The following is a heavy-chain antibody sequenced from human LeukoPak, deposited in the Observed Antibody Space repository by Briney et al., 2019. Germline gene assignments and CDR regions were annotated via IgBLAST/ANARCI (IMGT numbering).Heavy chain of an antibody. J-gene: IGHJ5*02. CDR3: ARVKVFDWFDP. CDR1: GGSISSYY. V-gene: IGHV4-59*01. D-gene: IGHD1-14*01. CDR2: IYYSGST. Sequence: SETLSLTCTVSGGSISSYYWSWIRQPPGKGLEWIGYIYYSGSTNYNPSLKSRVTISVDTSKNQFSLKLSSVTAADTAVYYCARVKVFDWFDPWGQGTLVTVSS.